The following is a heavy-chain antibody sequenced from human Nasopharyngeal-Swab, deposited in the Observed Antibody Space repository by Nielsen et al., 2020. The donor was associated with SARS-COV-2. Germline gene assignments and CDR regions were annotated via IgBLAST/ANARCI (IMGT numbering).Heavy chain of an antibody. V-gene: IGHV4-59*01. J-gene: IGHJ4*02. CDR2: IYYSGST. D-gene: IGHD5-18*01. Sequence: SETLSLTCTVSGGPISSYSWSWLRQPPGKGLEWIGNIYYSGSTNYNPSLKSRVTISADTSKKQFSLNLSSVTAADTAVYYCARDGPYVGYAFDDWGQGTLVTVSS. CDR1: GGPISSYS. CDR3: ARDGPYVGYAFDD.